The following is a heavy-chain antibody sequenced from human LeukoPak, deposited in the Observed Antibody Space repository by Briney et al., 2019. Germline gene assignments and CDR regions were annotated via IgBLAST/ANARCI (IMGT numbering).Heavy chain of an antibody. CDR1: GGSLSSGNYY. D-gene: IGHD6-19*01. CDR2: IYYSGTT. CDR3: ARDSSGYSPTFDY. V-gene: IGHV4-30-4*01. Sequence: SETLSLTCTVSGGSLSSGNYYWTWIRQPPGKVLVWIGYIYYSGTTYYNPSLKSRVTISLDTSKNQFYLKLSSVTAADTAVYYCARDSSGYSPTFDYWRQGSLVTVSS. J-gene: IGHJ4*02.